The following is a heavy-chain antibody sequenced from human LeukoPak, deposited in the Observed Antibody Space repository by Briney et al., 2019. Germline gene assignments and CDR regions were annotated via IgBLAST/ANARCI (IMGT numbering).Heavy chain of an antibody. V-gene: IGHV3-23*01. CDR2: ISGSGGTT. CDR3: ARGLINDWSALEY. CDR1: EFTFSSYA. J-gene: IGHJ4*02. D-gene: IGHD3-9*01. Sequence: GGSLRLSCAASEFTFSSYAMTWVRQAPGKGLEWASAISGSGGTTYYADSVRGRFTISRDNSKNTLYLQMNSLRAEDTAVYYCARGLINDWSALEYWGQGTLVTVSS.